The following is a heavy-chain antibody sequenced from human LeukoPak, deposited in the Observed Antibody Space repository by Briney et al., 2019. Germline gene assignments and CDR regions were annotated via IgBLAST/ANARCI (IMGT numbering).Heavy chain of an antibody. D-gene: IGHD3-22*01. Sequence: PGGSLRLSCAASGFTFSSYAMSWVRQAPGKGLEWVSAISGSGGSTYYADSVKGRFTISRDNSKNTLYLQMNSLRAEDTAVYYCAKSRGYYYEKSGPTDYWGQGTLVTVSS. CDR1: GFTFSSYA. CDR3: AKSRGYYYEKSGPTDY. CDR2: ISGSGGST. J-gene: IGHJ4*02. V-gene: IGHV3-23*01.